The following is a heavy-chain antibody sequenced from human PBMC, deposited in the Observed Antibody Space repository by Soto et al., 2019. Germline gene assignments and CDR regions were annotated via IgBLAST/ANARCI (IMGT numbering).Heavy chain of an antibody. D-gene: IGHD3-10*01. Sequence: QVQLQESGPGLVKPSETLSLTCTVSGGSVSSGSYYWSWLRQPPGKGLEWIGYIYYSGSTNYNPSLESRVTISVDASKHRFSLKLSSVIAADTAVYYCARSPGGSGSYYSWFDPWGQGTLVPVSS. CDR3: ARSPGGSGSYYSWFDP. CDR1: GGSVSSGSYY. V-gene: IGHV4-61*01. CDR2: IYYSGST. J-gene: IGHJ5*02.